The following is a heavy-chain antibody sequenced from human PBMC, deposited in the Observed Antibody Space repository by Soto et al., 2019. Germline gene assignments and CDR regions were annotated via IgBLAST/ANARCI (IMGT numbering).Heavy chain of an antibody. V-gene: IGHV3-30-3*01. Sequence: GGSLRLSCAASGFTFSSYAMHWVRQAPGKGLEWVAVISYDGSNKYYADSVKGRFTISRDNSKNTLYLQMNSLRSEDTAVYYCARTVGYGDYVYYYYYYMDVWGKGTTVTVSS. CDR3: ARTVGYGDYVYYYYYYMDV. CDR1: GFTFSSYA. CDR2: ISYDGSNK. J-gene: IGHJ6*03. D-gene: IGHD4-17*01.